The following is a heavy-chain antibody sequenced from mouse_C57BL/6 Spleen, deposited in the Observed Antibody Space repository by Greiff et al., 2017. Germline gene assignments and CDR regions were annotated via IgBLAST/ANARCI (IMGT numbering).Heavy chain of an antibody. CDR2: ISSGSSTI. J-gene: IGHJ4*01. Sequence: EVTLVASGGGLVKPGGSLILPCAAPGFTFSDYGMHRVRQAPEKGLEWVAYISSGSSTIYYADTVKGRFTNSRDNAKNTLFQQMTRLRSEDTAMYDCAREGSYAMDYWGQGTSVTVSS. CDR3: AREGSYAMDY. V-gene: IGHV5-17*01. CDR1: GFTFSDYG.